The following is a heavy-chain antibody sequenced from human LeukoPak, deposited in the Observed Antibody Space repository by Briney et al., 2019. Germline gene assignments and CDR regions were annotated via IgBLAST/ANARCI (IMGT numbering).Heavy chain of an antibody. CDR2: ISGSGGST. CDR1: GFTFSTYA. V-gene: IGHV3-23*01. D-gene: IGHD3-3*01. Sequence: SGGSLRLSCAASGFTFSTYAMSWVRQAPGKGLEWVSAISGSGGSTYFADSVKGRFTISRDNSKNTLYLQMNSLRAEDTAIYYCAKDGYHDFWSGYPRLDYWGQGTLVTVSS. J-gene: IGHJ4*02. CDR3: AKDGYHDFWSGYPRLDY.